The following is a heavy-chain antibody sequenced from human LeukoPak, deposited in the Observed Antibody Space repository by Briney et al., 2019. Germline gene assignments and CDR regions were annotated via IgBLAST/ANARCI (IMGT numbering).Heavy chain of an antibody. CDR3: GVSSGVVIMRYMDV. J-gene: IGHJ6*03. CDR2: IYYSGST. Sequence: ASQTLSLTCTVSGGSISSSSYYWGWIRQPPGKGLEWIGSIYYSGSTYYNPSLKSRVTISVDTSKNQFSLKLSSVTAADTAVYYCGVSSGVVIMRYMDVWGKGTTVTVSS. CDR1: GGSISSSSYY. V-gene: IGHV4-39*01. D-gene: IGHD3-3*01.